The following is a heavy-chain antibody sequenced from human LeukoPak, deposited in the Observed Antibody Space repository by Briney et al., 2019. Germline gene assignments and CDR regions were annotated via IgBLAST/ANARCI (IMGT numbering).Heavy chain of an antibody. CDR3: AKTLLAYCSGGSCFDAFDI. D-gene: IGHD2-15*01. V-gene: IGHV3-23*01. J-gene: IGHJ3*02. Sequence: GGSLRLSCAASGFTFRIYSMNWVRQAPGKGLEWVSAISGSGGTTYYADSVKGRFTISRDNSKNTLYLHMNSLRAEDTALYYCAKTLLAYCSGGSCFDAFDIWVHGTMVTVSS. CDR1: GFTFRIYS. CDR2: ISGSGGTT.